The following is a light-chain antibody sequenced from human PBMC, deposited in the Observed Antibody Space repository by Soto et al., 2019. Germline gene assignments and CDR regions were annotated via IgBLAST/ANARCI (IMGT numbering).Light chain of an antibody. J-gene: IGLJ3*02. CDR1: SSDVGGYKY. CDR2: EVS. V-gene: IGLV2-14*01. CDR3: TSYTSISTWV. Sequence: QSVLTQPASVSGSPGQSITISCTGTSSDVGGYKYVSWYQQHPGKAPKLLIYEVSDRPSGISTRFSGSKSGNTASLTISGLQAEDEADYYCTSYTSISTWVFGGGTQLTVL.